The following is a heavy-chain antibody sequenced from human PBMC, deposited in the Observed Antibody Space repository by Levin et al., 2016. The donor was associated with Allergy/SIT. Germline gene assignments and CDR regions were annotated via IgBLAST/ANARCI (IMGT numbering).Heavy chain of an antibody. D-gene: IGHD1-1*01. V-gene: IGHV4-34*01. Sequence: SETLSLTCAVYGGSFSGYYWSWIRQPPGKGLEWIGEINHSGSTNYNPSLKSRVTISVDTSKNQFSLKLSSVTAADTAVYYCARGKQRTTEFDYWGQGTLVTVSS. CDR2: INHSGST. CDR1: GGSFSGYY. J-gene: IGHJ4*02. CDR3: ARGKQRTTEFDY.